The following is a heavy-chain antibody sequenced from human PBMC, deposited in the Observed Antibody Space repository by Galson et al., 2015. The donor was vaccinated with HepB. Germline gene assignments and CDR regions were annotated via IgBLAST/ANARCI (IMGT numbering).Heavy chain of an antibody. CDR3: ARERLGASYDFWSGYYRGYYYYGMDV. Sequence: SVKVSCKASGYTFTSYDINWVRQATGQGLEWMGWMNPNSGNTGYAQKFQGRVTMTRNTSISTAYMELSSLRSEDTAVYYCARERLGASYDFWSGYYRGYYYYGMDVWGQGTTVTVSS. CDR1: GYTFTSYD. J-gene: IGHJ6*02. V-gene: IGHV1-8*01. CDR2: MNPNSGNT. D-gene: IGHD3-3*01.